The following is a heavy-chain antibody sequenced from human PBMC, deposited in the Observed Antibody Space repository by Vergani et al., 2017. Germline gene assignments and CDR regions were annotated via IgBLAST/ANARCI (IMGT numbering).Heavy chain of an antibody. V-gene: IGHV3-30*18. CDR3: AKLPYSSGLYNWFDP. CDR2: ISYDGSNK. D-gene: IGHD6-19*01. J-gene: IGHJ5*02. Sequence: QVQLVESGGGVVQPGRSLRLSCAASGFTFSSYGMHWVRQAPGKGLEWVAVISYDGSNKYYADSVKGRFTISRDNSKNTLYLQMNSLRAEDTAVYYCAKLPYSSGLYNWFDPWGQGTLVTVSS. CDR1: GFTFSSYG.